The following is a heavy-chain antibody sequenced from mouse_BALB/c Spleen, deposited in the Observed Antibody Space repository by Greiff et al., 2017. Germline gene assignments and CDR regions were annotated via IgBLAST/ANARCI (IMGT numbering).Heavy chain of an antibody. CDR1: GYTFSSYW. V-gene: IGHV1-9*01. CDR2: ILPGSGST. CDR3: ARDSSGYDGDAMDY. D-gene: IGHD3-2*01. Sequence: QVHVKQSGAELMKPGASVKISCKATGYTFSSYWIEWVKQRPGHGLEWIGEILPGSGSTNYNEKFKGKATFTADTSSNTAYMQLSSLTSEDSAVYYCARDSSGYDGDAMDYWGQGTSVTVSS. J-gene: IGHJ4*01.